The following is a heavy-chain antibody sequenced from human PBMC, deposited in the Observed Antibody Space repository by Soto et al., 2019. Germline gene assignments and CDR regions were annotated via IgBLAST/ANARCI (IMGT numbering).Heavy chain of an antibody. CDR1: GGSISNYY. Sequence: SETLSLTCTVSGGSISNYYWSWIRQPPGKGLEWIGYIYYSGSTNYNPSLKSRVTISVDSSKIQFSLKLTSVTAADTAVYYCARHTGQLSPFDTWGLGTLVTVSS. CDR3: ARHTGQLSPFDT. D-gene: IGHD2-2*01. CDR2: IYYSGST. J-gene: IGHJ5*02. V-gene: IGHV4-59*08.